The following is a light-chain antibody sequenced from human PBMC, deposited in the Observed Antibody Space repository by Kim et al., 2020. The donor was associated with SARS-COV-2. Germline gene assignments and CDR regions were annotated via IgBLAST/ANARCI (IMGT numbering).Light chain of an antibody. CDR3: QSYDSSMSGPYV. J-gene: IGLJ1*01. V-gene: IGLV1-40*01. Sequence: LTIACTGTSSNSGAGDNVHRYQQLPGTAPKLLIYGNSNRPSGVPARFSGSKSGTSASLAITGLQAEDEADYYCQSYDSSMSGPYVFGTGTKVTVL. CDR1: SSNSGAGDN. CDR2: GNS.